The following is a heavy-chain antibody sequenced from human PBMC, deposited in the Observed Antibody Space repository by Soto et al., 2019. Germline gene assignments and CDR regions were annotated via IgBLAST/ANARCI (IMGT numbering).Heavy chain of an antibody. CDR1: GFTFSSYG. CDR3: AKGPRSTAMAILDY. J-gene: IGHJ4*02. Sequence: GGSLRLSCAASGFTFSSYGMHWVRQAPGKGLEWVAVISYDGSNKYYADSVKGRFTISRDNSKNTLYLQMNSLRAEDTAVYYCAKGPRSTAMAILDYWGQGTLVTVSS. CDR2: ISYDGSNK. D-gene: IGHD5-18*01. V-gene: IGHV3-30*18.